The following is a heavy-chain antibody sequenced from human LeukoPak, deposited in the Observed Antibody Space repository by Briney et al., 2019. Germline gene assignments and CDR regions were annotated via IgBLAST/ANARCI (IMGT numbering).Heavy chain of an antibody. V-gene: IGHV3-23*01. Sequence: GGSLRLSCAASGFTFSSYAMSWVRQAPGKGLEWVSAISGSGDSTYYADSVKGRFTISRDNSKNTLYLQMNSLRAEDTAVYYCAKGLSSGWFHYYFYYWGQGTLVTVSS. CDR3: AKGLSSGWFHYYFYY. J-gene: IGHJ4*02. CDR1: GFTFSSYA. D-gene: IGHD6-19*01. CDR2: ISGSGDST.